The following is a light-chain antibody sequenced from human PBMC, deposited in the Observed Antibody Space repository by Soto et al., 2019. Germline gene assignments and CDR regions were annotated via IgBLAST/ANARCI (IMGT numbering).Light chain of an antibody. CDR1: QSVSSN. V-gene: IGKV3-15*01. J-gene: IGKJ1*01. CDR2: GAS. CDR3: HQYNNWPPRT. Sequence: EIVLTQSPATLSVSPGERATLSCRASQSVSSNLAWYQQKPGQAPRLLIYGASTRATGIPARFSGSGSETEFTLTISSLQSEDFAVYYCHQYNNWPPRTFGQGTKVDI.